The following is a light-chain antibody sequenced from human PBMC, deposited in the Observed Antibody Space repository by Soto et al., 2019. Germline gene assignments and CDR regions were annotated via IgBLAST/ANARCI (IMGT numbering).Light chain of an antibody. V-gene: IGKV3-20*01. Sequence: IVLTQSPGTLSLSPGERTTLSCRASQSISRYLAWYQQKPGQGPRLLIYGASSRATGTPDRFSGSGSGTDFTLTINSLEPEDFALYYCQKYGSSPPTFGQGTKVDIK. CDR1: QSISRY. CDR2: GAS. CDR3: QKYGSSPPT. J-gene: IGKJ1*01.